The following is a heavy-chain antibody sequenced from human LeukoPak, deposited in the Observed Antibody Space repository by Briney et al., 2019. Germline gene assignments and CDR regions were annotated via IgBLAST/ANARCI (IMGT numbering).Heavy chain of an antibody. V-gene: IGHV4-4*02. CDR2: IYHSGST. J-gene: IGHJ4*02. CDR3: ARQTAGLDY. Sequence: MSSETLSLTCAVSGGSISSSNWWSWVRQPPGKGLEWIGEIYHSGSTNYNPSLKSRVTISVDTSKNQFSLKLSSVTAADTAVYYCARQTAGLDYWGQGTLVTVSS. CDR1: GGSISSSNW. D-gene: IGHD6-25*01.